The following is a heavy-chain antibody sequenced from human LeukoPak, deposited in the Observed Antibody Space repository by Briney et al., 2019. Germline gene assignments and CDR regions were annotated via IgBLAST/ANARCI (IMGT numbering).Heavy chain of an antibody. CDR1: GYTFTSYG. J-gene: IGHJ4*02. CDR3: ARDDYGDYYFDY. CDR2: INPNSGGT. Sequence: ASVKVSCKASGYTFTSYGISWVRQARGQGLEWMGLINPNSGGTNYAQKFQGRVTMTRDTSISTAYMELSRLRSDDTAVYYCARDDYGDYYFDYWGQGTLVTVSS. D-gene: IGHD4-17*01. V-gene: IGHV1-2*02.